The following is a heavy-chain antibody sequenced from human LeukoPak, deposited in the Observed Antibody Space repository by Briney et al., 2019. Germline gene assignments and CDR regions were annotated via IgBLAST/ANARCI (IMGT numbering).Heavy chain of an antibody. CDR1: GGYISSSSYY. D-gene: IGHD3-22*01. CDR2: IYCSGST. Sequence: PSETLSLTCTVSGGYISSSSYYWDWIRQPSGRGPERIGSIYCSGSTYYNPSLKSRVTIFLDTSKNQFSLKLASVTAADTAVYYCARRRYYDSTGYLDWGQGTLVTVSS. CDR3: ARRRYYDSTGYLD. V-gene: IGHV4-39*01. J-gene: IGHJ1*01.